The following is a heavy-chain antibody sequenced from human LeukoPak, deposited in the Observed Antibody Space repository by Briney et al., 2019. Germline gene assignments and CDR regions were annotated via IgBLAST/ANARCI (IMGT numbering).Heavy chain of an antibody. CDR1: GFTFSSYA. V-gene: IGHV3-23*01. D-gene: IGHD2-15*01. CDR3: AKSGLNRFDY. CDR2: FSGSGGNT. Sequence: GGSLRLSCAASGFTFSSYAMSWVRQAPGKGLEGVSTFSGSGGNTYFAGFVKGRFTISRDHSKDTLHLPKKRLRGEDTAAYYCAKSGLNRFDYWGQGTLVTVSS. J-gene: IGHJ4*02.